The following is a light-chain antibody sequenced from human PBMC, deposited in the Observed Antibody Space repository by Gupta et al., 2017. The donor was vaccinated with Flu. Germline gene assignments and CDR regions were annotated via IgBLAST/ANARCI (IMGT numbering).Light chain of an antibody. J-gene: IGKJ4*01. Sequence: EIVLTQSPATLSLSTGERATLSCRASQSVRSYLAWYQQKPGQAPRLLIYDASNRDTGIPARFSGSGYGTDFTLTISSREPEDFAVYYCQQRSNWPPITFGGGTKVEIK. CDR3: QQRSNWPPIT. CDR1: QSVRSY. V-gene: IGKV3-11*01. CDR2: DAS.